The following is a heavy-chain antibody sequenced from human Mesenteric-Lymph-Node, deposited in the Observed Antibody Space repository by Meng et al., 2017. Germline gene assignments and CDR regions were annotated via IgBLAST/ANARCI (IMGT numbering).Heavy chain of an antibody. D-gene: IGHD4-17*01. CDR1: GYTLTSFA. CDR2: INTNTGNP. V-gene: IGHV7-4-1*02. Sequence: ASVKVSCKASGYTLTSFAMKWVRQAPGQGLEWMGWINTNTGNPTYAQGFTGRFVVSLDTSVSTAYLQISGLKAEATAVYYCARESFIFSDTVSPVDYWGQGTLVTVSS. CDR3: ARESFIFSDTVSPVDY. J-gene: IGHJ4*02.